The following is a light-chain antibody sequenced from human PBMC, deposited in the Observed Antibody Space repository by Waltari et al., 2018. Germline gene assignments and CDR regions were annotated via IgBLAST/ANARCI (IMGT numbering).Light chain of an antibody. Sequence: QSVLTQPPSVSAAPGQRVTIPCSGGSSNIGSNYVSWYRQFPGTAPKLLIYENSERPSGIAGRFSGSKSGTSATLDITGLQAGDEADYYCGTWDSSLSGAVFGGGTHLTVL. CDR2: ENS. J-gene: IGLJ7*01. CDR1: SSNIGSNY. CDR3: GTWDSSLSGAV. V-gene: IGLV1-51*02.